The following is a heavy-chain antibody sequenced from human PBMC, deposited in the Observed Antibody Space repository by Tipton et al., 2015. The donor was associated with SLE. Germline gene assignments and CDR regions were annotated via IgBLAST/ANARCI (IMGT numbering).Heavy chain of an antibody. Sequence: SLRLSCAASGFIKSGYWMSWVRQALGKGLEWVANIKEDGSQILYVDSVKGRFTISRDNAKNSLYLQMNSLRAEDTALYYCAKEEGSADGWYYYGLDAWGHGTAVTVSS. D-gene: IGHD6-13*01. CDR1: GFIKSGYW. V-gene: IGHV3-7*01. J-gene: IGHJ6*02. CDR3: AKEEGSADGWYYYGLDA. CDR2: IKEDGSQI.